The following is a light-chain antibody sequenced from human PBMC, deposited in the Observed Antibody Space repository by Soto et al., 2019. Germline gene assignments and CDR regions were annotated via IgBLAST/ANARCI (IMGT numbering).Light chain of an antibody. J-gene: IGKJ4*01. CDR3: QQYAASPLT. CDR1: QTVGKNY. CDR2: GAS. Sequence: EIVLTQSPGTLSLYPGERATLSCRASQTVGKNYLAWYQRKPGQAPRLLIHGASSRATGIPDRFSGSGSGTDFALTISRLEPEDVAVFYCQQYAASPLTFGGGTKVEIK. V-gene: IGKV3-20*01.